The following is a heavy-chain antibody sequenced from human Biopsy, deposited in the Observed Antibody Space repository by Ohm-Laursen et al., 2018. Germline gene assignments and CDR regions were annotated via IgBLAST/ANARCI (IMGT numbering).Heavy chain of an antibody. CDR1: VFTFSSYG. V-gene: IGHV3-33*01. Sequence: SLRLSCAAVFTFSSYGIHWVRQAPGKGLEWVAVIWYDGSNKYSADSVKGRFSISRDNSKNTVYLQMDSLRAADTAVYYCARDRYYGSESYYSHYNMDVWGQGTTVSVSS. CDR2: IWYDGSNK. D-gene: IGHD3-10*01. CDR3: ARDRYYGSESYYSHYNMDV. J-gene: IGHJ6*02.